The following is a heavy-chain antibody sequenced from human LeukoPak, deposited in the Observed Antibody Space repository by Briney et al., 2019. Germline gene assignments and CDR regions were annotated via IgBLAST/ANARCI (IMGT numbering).Heavy chain of an antibody. D-gene: IGHD1-14*01. CDR3: ARGRQPLD. CDR1: GYTFTSYD. J-gene: IGHJ4*02. CDR2: MNPNSGNT. V-gene: IGHV1-8*01. Sequence: ASVKVSCKTSGYTFTSYDINWVRQATGQGLEWMGWMNPNSGNTGYAQKFQGRITMTRDTSISTAYMELSSLSSEDTAMYYCARGRQPLDWGQGTLVTVSS.